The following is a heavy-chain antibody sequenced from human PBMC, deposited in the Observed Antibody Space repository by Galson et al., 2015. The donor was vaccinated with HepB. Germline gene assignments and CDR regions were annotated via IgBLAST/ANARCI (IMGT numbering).Heavy chain of an antibody. V-gene: IGHV3-7*03. CDR2: INQDGSET. D-gene: IGHD6-13*01. Sequence: SLRLSCAASGFTFSSCWMHWVRQAPGKGLEWVANINQDGSETYYGDSVRGRFTISRDNAKNSLYLQMSSLRAEDTAVYYCAKDSSAAALDYWGQGTLVTVSS. CDR3: AKDSSAAALDY. CDR1: GFTFSSCW. J-gene: IGHJ4*02.